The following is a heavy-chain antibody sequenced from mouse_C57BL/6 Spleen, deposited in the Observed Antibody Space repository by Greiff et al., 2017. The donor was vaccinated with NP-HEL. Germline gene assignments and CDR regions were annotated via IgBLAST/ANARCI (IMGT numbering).Heavy chain of an antibody. D-gene: IGHD1-1*01. CDR2: IYPGDGDT. J-gene: IGHJ4*01. CDR1: GYAFSSYW. CDR3: ARSSGSSLYYAMDY. V-gene: IGHV1-80*01. Sequence: VQLQESGAELVKPGASVKISCKASGYAFSSYWMNWVKQRPGKGLEWIGQIYPGDGDTNYNGKFKGKATLTADKSSSTAYMQLSSLTSEDSAVYFCARSSGSSLYYAMDYWGQGTSVTVAS.